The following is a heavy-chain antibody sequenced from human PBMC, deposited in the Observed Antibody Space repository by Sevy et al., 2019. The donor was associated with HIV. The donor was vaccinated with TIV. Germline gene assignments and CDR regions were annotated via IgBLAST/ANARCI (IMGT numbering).Heavy chain of an antibody. V-gene: IGHV6-1*01. Sequence: SQTLSLTCGISGDSVSSNGATWNWIRQSPSRGLEWLGRTYYRSKWYYDYALFVKSRITINPDTSKNQFSLELNSVIPEDTAGYYCASASSTWDGVQRQIDYWGQGTLVTVSS. CDR2: TYYRSKWYY. D-gene: IGHD6-13*01. CDR3: ASASSTWDGVQRQIDY. J-gene: IGHJ4*02. CDR1: GDSVSSNGAT.